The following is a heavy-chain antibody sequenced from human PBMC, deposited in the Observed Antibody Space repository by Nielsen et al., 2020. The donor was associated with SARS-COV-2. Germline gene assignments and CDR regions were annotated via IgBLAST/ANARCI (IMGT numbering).Heavy chain of an antibody. CDR1: GYTFTGFF. CDR3: ARDEYNYGYNWFDT. J-gene: IGHJ5*02. D-gene: IGHD5-18*01. V-gene: IGHV1-2*06. Sequence: ASVKVSCKASGYTFTGFFMHWVRQAPGQGLEWMGRINPNSAGTNYAQTFKGRVTLTTDTSISTAYMDLSWLRSDDTAVYYCARDEYNYGYNWFDTWGQGTLVTVSS. CDR2: INPNSAGT.